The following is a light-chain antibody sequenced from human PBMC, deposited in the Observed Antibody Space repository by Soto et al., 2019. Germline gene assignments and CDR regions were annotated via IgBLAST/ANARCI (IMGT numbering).Light chain of an antibody. CDR1: SGDVGGYNY. Sequence: QSVLTQPRSVSGSPGQSVTISCTGTSGDVGGYNYVSWYQEHPGKAPKLMIYDVSKRPSGVPDRFSGSKSGNTASLTISGLQAEGEADYYCCSYAGSYTHYVFGTGTKVTVL. J-gene: IGLJ1*01. CDR2: DVS. CDR3: CSYAGSYTHYV. V-gene: IGLV2-11*01.